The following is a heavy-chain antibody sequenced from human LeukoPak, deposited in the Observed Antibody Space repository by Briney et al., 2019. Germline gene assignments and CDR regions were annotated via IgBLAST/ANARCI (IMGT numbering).Heavy chain of an antibody. CDR1: GFTFSSYG. CDR3: ERTPSGWSGKFDY. V-gene: IGHV3-33*01. Sequence: GRPLRLPCAASGFTFSSYGMLWLRHAPDKALEGVAVIWYDGSNKYYADSVKGRFTISRDNYKHTLYLQMYSLRAEDTAVYYCERTPSGWSGKFDYWGQGTLVTVSS. CDR2: IWYDGSNK. D-gene: IGHD6-19*01. J-gene: IGHJ4*02.